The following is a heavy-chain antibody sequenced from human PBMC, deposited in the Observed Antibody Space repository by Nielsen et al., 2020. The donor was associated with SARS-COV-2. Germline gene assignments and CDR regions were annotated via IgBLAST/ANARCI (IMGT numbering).Heavy chain of an antibody. D-gene: IGHD2-21*02. V-gene: IGHV4-59*01. CDR2: IYYSGST. CDR1: GGSISSYY. J-gene: IGHJ5*02. Sequence: SETLSLTCTVSGGSISSYYWSWIWQPPGKGLEWIGYIYYSGSTNYNPSPKSRVTISVDTSKNQFPLKLSSVTAADTAVYYCARDEYGGDCYSNWFDPWGQGTLVTVSS. CDR3: ARDEYGGDCYSNWFDP.